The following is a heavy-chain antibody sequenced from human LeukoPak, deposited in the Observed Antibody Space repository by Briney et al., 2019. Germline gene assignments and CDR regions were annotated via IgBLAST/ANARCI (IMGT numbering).Heavy chain of an antibody. D-gene: IGHD2-15*01. J-gene: IGHJ4*02. CDR2: INHSGST. Sequence: SETLSLTCAVYGGSFSGYYWSWIRQPPGEGLEWIGEINHSGSTNYNPSLKSRVTISVDTSKNQFSLKLSSVTAADTAVYYCARVLVVAATVGFDYWGQGTLVTVSS. V-gene: IGHV4-34*01. CDR1: GGSFSGYY. CDR3: ARVLVVAATVGFDY.